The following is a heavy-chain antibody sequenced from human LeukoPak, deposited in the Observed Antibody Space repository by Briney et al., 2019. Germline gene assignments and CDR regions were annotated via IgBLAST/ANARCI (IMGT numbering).Heavy chain of an antibody. CDR1: GFTFSSYG. V-gene: IGHV3-30*03. CDR2: ISYDGSNK. Sequence: SGGSLRLSCAASGFTFSSYGMHWVRQAPGKGLEWVAVISYDGSNKYYADSVEGRFTISRDNSKNTLYLQMNSLRAEDTAVYYCARGGGDVIAVAYFDYWGQGTLVTVSS. J-gene: IGHJ4*02. D-gene: IGHD6-19*01. CDR3: ARGGGDVIAVAYFDY.